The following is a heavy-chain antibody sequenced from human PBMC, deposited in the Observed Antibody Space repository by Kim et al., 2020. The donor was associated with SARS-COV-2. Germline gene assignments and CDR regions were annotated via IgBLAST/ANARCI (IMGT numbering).Heavy chain of an antibody. CDR3: ARQYPTTILTGSYGMDV. CDR2: ISTTGNT. D-gene: IGHD3-9*01. V-gene: IGHV3-13*01. CDR1: GFTFSSYD. J-gene: IGHJ6*02. Sequence: AGSLRLSCAASGFTFSSYDMHWVRQATGKGLEWVSAISTTGNTYYPGSVKGRFTISRENAKNSLYLQMNSLRAGDTAVYYCARQYPTTILTGSYGMDVWGQGTTVTVSS.